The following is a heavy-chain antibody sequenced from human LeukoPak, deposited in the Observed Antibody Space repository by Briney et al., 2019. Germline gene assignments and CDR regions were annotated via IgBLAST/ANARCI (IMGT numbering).Heavy chain of an antibody. J-gene: IGHJ4*02. CDR1: GYSISSGYY. D-gene: IGHD5-12*01. CDR2: IYHSGST. CDR3: VKVGDSGYDSRGYIYS. Sequence: SETLSLTCTISGYSISSGYYWGWIRQPPGKGLEWIGSIYHSGSTYYNPSLKSRVTISVDTSKNQFSLKLSSVTAADTAVYYDVKVGDSGYDSRGYIYSWGQGTLVTVSS. V-gene: IGHV4-38-2*02.